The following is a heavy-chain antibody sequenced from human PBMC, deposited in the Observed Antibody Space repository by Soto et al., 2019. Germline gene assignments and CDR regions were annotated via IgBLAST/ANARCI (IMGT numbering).Heavy chain of an antibody. J-gene: IGHJ5*02. CDR3: ARGRYCSGGSCYVYNWFDP. CDR1: GGSISSYY. Sequence: SSETLSLTCTVSGGSISSYYWSWIRQPPWKGLEWIGYIYYSGSTNYNPSLKSRVTISVDTSKNQFSLKLSSVTAADTAVYYCARGRYCSGGSCYVYNWFDPWGQGTLVTVSS. CDR2: IYYSGST. D-gene: IGHD2-15*01. V-gene: IGHV4-59*01.